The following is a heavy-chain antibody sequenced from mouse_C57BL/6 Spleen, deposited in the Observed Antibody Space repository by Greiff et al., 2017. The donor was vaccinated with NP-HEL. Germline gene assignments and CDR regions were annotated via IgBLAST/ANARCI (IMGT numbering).Heavy chain of an antibody. CDR2: IDPSDSYT. D-gene: IGHD2-3*01. CDR1: GYTFTSYW. J-gene: IGHJ4*01. Sequence: QVQLQQSGAELVKPGASVKLSCKASGYTFTSYWMQWVKQRPGQGLEWIGEIDPSDSYTNYNQKFKGKATLTVDTSSSAAYMQLSSLTSEDSAVYYCARCDGYFRGYAMDYWGQGTSVTVSS. V-gene: IGHV1-50*01. CDR3: ARCDGYFRGYAMDY.